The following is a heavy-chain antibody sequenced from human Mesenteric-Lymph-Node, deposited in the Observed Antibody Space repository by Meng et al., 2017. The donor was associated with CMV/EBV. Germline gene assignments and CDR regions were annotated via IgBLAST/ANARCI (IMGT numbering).Heavy chain of an antibody. J-gene: IGHJ3*02. CDR3: AKDGYYDFWSGRGGAFDI. CDR2: IYPGDADT. D-gene: IGHD3-3*01. CDR1: GYSFTSYW. Sequence: GESLKISCKASGYSFTSYWIGWVRQMPGKGLEWMGIIYPGDADTKYGSSFQGQVTISADNSLTTAYVQWTSLKASDTAMYYCAKDGYYDFWSGRGGAFDIWGQGTMVTVSS. V-gene: IGHV5-51*01.